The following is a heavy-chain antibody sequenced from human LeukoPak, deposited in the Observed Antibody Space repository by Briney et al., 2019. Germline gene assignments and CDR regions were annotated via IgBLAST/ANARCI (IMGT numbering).Heavy chain of an antibody. CDR3: ARARVPSRCWFDP. CDR2: INPNSGGT. Sequence: ASVKVSCKASGYTFTGYYMHWVRQAPGQGLEWMGWINPNSGGTNYAQKFQGRVTMTRDTSISTAYMELSRLRSDDTAVYYCARARVPSRCWFDPWGQGTLVTVS. V-gene: IGHV1-2*02. CDR1: GYTFTGYY. J-gene: IGHJ5*02. D-gene: IGHD4-17*01.